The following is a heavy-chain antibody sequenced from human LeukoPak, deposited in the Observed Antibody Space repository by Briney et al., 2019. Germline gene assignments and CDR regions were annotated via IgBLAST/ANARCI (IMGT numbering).Heavy chain of an antibody. J-gene: IGHJ4*02. Sequence: PGGSLRLSCAASGFIFSTYGMTWFRQAPGRGLERVSGISGSGLNTYYADSVKGRFTSSRDNSKNMLYLQMNSLRAEDTAVYYCAKGGGYGSGTYSEDWGQGILVTVSS. CDR3: AKGGGYGSGTYSED. CDR1: GFIFSTYG. D-gene: IGHD3-10*01. V-gene: IGHV3-23*01. CDR2: ISGSGLNT.